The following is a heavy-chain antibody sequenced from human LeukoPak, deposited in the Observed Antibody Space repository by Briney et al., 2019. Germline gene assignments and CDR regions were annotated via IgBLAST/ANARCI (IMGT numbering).Heavy chain of an antibody. V-gene: IGHV4-59*01. Sequence: SETLSLTCTVSGGSISSYYWSWIRQPPGKGLEWIGYIYYSGSTNYNPSLKSRVTISVDTSKKQFSLKLSSVTAADTAMYYCARDGDCNSPSRYFDYWGQGTLVTVSS. D-gene: IGHD2-2*01. CDR2: IYYSGST. CDR3: ARDGDCNSPSRYFDY. CDR1: GGSISSYY. J-gene: IGHJ4*02.